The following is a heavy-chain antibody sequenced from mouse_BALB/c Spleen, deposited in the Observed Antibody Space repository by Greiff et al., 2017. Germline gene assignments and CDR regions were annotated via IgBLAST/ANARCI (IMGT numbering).Heavy chain of an antibody. V-gene: IGHV5-6-5*01. D-gene: IGHD2-2*01. CDR2: ISSGGST. CDR1: GFTFSSYA. CDR3: ARVYGSGYYAMDY. J-gene: IGHJ4*01. Sequence: EVKLVESGGGLVKPGGSLTLSCAASGFTFSSYAMSWVRQTPEKRLEGVASISSGGSTYYPDSVKGRCTISRDNARNILYLQMSSLRSEDTAMYYCARVYGSGYYAMDYWGQGTSVTVSS.